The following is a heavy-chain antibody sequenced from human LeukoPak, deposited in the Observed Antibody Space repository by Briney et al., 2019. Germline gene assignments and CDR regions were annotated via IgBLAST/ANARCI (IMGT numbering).Heavy chain of an antibody. CDR3: ARVSYDRSGHDGLDI. D-gene: IGHD3-22*01. CDR1: GFTFSDYY. Sequence: GGSLRLSCAASGFTFSDYYMSWIRQAPGKGLEWVGRIRHKSYRFTTEYAASVKGRFTISRDDSKNSLSLQMSSLKTEDTAVYYCARVSYDRSGHDGLDIWGQGTRVTVSP. V-gene: IGHV3-72*01. J-gene: IGHJ3*02. CDR2: IRHKSYRFTT.